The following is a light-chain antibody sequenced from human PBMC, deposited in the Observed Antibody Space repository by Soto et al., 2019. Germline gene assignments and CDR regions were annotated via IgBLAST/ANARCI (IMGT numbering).Light chain of an antibody. CDR1: QSVSNNY. Sequence: EIVLTQSPVTLSLSPGERATLSCRASQSVSNNYLAWYQQKPGQAPRLLIYGASNRATGNPDRFSGSGSGTDFTLTISRLEPEDFAVYYCQQYGSSPITFGQGTRLEIK. CDR2: GAS. CDR3: QQYGSSPIT. V-gene: IGKV3-20*01. J-gene: IGKJ5*01.